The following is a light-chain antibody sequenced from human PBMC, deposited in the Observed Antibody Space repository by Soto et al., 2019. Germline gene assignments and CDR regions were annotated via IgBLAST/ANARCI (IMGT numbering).Light chain of an antibody. Sequence: DIQMTQSPSTLSASVGDRVTITCRASHSISNWLAWYQQKPGKAPKLLIYDVSSLESGVPSRFSGSGSGTEFTLTISSLQPDDFATYYCQQYNTFWTFGQGTKVDIK. CDR1: HSISNW. CDR3: QQYNTFWT. CDR2: DVS. V-gene: IGKV1-5*01. J-gene: IGKJ1*01.